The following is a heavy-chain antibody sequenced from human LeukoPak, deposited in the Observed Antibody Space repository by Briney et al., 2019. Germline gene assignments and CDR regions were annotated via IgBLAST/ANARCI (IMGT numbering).Heavy chain of an antibody. Sequence: QPGRSLRLSCAASGFTFSSYAMHWVRQAPGKGMEWVAVISYDGSNKYYADSVKGRFTISRDNSKNTLYLQMNSLRAEDTAVYYCARDPSTAMVTIFDYWGQGTLVTVSS. D-gene: IGHD5-18*01. CDR3: ARDPSTAMVTIFDY. CDR1: GFTFSSYA. J-gene: IGHJ4*02. CDR2: ISYDGSNK. V-gene: IGHV3-30*04.